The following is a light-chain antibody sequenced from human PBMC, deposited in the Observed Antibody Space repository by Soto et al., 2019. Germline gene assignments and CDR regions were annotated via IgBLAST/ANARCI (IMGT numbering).Light chain of an antibody. CDR1: QSVSSS. Sequence: EIVLTQSPATLSLSLGETATLSCRASQSVSSSLAWYQQKPGQTPRLLIYDASNWATGVPARFSGSGSGTDFTLTVSSLEPEDFAVYYCQQRSSWPLTFGGGTKVEIK. CDR2: DAS. J-gene: IGKJ4*01. CDR3: QQRSSWPLT. V-gene: IGKV3-11*01.